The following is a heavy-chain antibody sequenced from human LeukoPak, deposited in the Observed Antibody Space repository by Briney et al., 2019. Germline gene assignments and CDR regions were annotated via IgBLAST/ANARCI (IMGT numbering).Heavy chain of an antibody. D-gene: IGHD3-22*01. CDR3: AKSFYDSGGYYGIIDY. CDR2: ISYDGSNK. CDR1: GFTFNSYS. Sequence: PGGSLRLSCAASGFTFNSYSMYWVRQAPGKGLEWVAVISYDGSNKYYADSVKGRFTTSRDNSKNTLHLQMNSLRVEDAAVYYCAKSFYDSGGYYGIIDYWGQGTLVTVSS. J-gene: IGHJ4*02. V-gene: IGHV3-30*18.